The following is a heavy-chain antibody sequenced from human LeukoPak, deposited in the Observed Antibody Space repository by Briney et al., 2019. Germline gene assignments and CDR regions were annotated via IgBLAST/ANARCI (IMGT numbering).Heavy chain of an antibody. CDR3: ARVRGYCSSTSCYRLDWFDP. Sequence: SETLSLTCAVYGGSFSGYYWGWIRQPPGKGLEWIGSIYYSGSTYYNPSLKSRVTISVDTSKNQFSLKLSSVTAADTAVYYCARVRGYCSSTSCYRLDWFDPWGQGTLVTVSS. D-gene: IGHD2-2*01. CDR1: GGSFSGYY. J-gene: IGHJ5*02. V-gene: IGHV4-34*01. CDR2: IYYSGST.